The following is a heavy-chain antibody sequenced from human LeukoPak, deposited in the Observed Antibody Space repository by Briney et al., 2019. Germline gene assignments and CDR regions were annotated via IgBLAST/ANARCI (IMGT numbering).Heavy chain of an antibody. CDR3: ARGSSDWYFDL. J-gene: IGHJ2*01. Sequence: SETLSLTCAVYGGSFSGYYWSWLRQPPGKGLEWIGEINHSGSTNYNPSLKSRVTISVDTSKIQFSLKLSSVTAADTAVYYCARGSSDWYFDLWGRGTLVTVSS. CDR1: GGSFSGYY. CDR2: INHSGST. D-gene: IGHD6-6*01. V-gene: IGHV4-34*01.